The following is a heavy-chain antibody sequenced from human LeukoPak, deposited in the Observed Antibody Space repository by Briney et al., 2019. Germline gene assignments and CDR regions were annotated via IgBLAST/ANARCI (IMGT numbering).Heavy chain of an antibody. V-gene: IGHV4-34*01. CDR1: GGSFSGYY. Sequence: PSETLSLTCAVYGGSFSGYYWSWIRQPPGKGLEWIGEINHSGSTNYNPSLKSRVTISVDTSKNQFSLKLSSVTAADTAVYYCARTTEGYCRGRSCYSYYYYYMDVWGKGTTVTVSS. D-gene: IGHD2-15*01. CDR3: ARTTEGYCRGRSCYSYYYYYMDV. CDR2: INHSGST. J-gene: IGHJ6*03.